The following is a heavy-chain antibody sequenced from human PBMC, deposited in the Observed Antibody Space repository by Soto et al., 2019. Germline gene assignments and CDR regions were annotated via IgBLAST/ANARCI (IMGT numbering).Heavy chain of an antibody. CDR1: GFTFSTYG. CDR3: AKGESNAGMDV. D-gene: IGHD1-26*01. Sequence: GGSLSLSCAASGFTFSTYGMHWVRQAPGKGLEWVTVISYDGNNEYYADSVKGRFTISRDDSKNTLYLQMNSLRVDDTAVYYCAKGESNAGMDVWGQGTTVTVSS. V-gene: IGHV3-30*18. J-gene: IGHJ6*02. CDR2: ISYDGNNE.